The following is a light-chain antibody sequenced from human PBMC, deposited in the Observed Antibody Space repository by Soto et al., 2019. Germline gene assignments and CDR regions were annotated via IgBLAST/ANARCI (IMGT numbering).Light chain of an antibody. Sequence: AIPFIHSPSFLTSLRPCRVAITCLASQGIGSDLAWYQQKPGKAPRLLIYDTSSLETGVPSRFSGSGSGTDFTLTISRLEPEDFAKYYCQQYGNHPLIFGQGTRLEIK. CDR3: QQYGNHPLI. V-gene: IGKV1D-13*01. CDR2: DTS. J-gene: IGKJ5*01. CDR1: QGIGSD.